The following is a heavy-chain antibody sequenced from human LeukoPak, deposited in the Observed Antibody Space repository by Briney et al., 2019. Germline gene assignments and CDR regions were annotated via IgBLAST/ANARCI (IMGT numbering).Heavy chain of an antibody. CDR3: ARELTLSSGSRNDY. CDR1: GGSISSYY. V-gene: IGHV4-4*07. D-gene: IGHD3-10*01. Sequence: PSETLSLTCTVSGGSISSYYWSWIRQPAGKGLEWIGRIYTSGSITYNPSLKSRVSMSVDTSKNQFSLKLRSVTAADTALYYCARELTLSSGSRNDYWGQGTLVTVSS. J-gene: IGHJ4*02. CDR2: IYTSGSI.